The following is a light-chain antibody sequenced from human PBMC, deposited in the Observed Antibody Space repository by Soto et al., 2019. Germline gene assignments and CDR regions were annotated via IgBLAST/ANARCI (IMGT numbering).Light chain of an antibody. V-gene: IGLV2-14*01. Sequence: QSALTQPASVSGSPGQSITISCTGTSSDVAFYNHVSWYQQHPGKAPKLLIYEVNNRPSGVSHRFSGSKSGNTASLTISGIQTEDEADYYCSSFASTHTYVFGTGTKLTVL. CDR3: SSFASTHTYV. CDR2: EVN. J-gene: IGLJ1*01. CDR1: SSDVAFYNH.